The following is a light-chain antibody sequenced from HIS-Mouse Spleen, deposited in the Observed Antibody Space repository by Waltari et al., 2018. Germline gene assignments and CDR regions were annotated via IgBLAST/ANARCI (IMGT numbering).Light chain of an antibody. CDR3: QVWDSSSDHPV. V-gene: IGLV3-21*03. J-gene: IGLJ1*01. CDR1: NIGSKS. Sequence: SYVLTQPPSVSVAPGKTARITCGGNNIGSKSVHWYQQKPGQAPVLVVYDDSDRPSGIPGRFSGSNSGTTATLTISRVEAGDEADYYCQVWDSSSDHPVFGTGTKVTVL. CDR2: DDS.